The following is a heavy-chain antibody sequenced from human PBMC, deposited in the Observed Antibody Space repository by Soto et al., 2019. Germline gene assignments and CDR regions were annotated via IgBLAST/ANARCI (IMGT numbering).Heavy chain of an antibody. Sequence: GGSLRLSCVASDFTFSSHSMSWVRQAPGKGLEWVSSITGSGSTTDYADSVKGRFIISRDNSKNTLFLEMHSLRAEDTAVYYCARSHHAITSRVMEWALSEFDYWGQGTLVTVSS. CDR1: DFTFSSHS. V-gene: IGHV3-23*01. D-gene: IGHD3-3*01. CDR2: ITGSGSTT. CDR3: ARSHHAITSRVMEWALSEFDY. J-gene: IGHJ4*02.